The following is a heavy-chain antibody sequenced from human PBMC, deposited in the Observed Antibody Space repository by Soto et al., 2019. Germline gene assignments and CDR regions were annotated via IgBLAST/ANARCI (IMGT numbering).Heavy chain of an antibody. Sequence: LRLSCAGSGFTFINHAMNWVRQAPGKGLEWVTGITGNGETTNYADSVKGRFTISRDNSKNTLYLQMNSLRAEDTAVYYCAKVDCGSSGCRLIDYWGQGTLVTVSS. J-gene: IGHJ4*02. D-gene: IGHD2-2*01. V-gene: IGHV3-23*01. CDR3: AKVDCGSSGCRLIDY. CDR2: ITGNGETT. CDR1: GFTFINHA.